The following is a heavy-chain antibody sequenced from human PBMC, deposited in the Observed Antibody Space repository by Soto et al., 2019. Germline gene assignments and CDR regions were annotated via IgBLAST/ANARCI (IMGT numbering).Heavy chain of an antibody. CDR2: MNPNSGNT. D-gene: IGHD3-3*01. CDR3: ARVTYYHFWSGYSPGYYYYGMDV. Sequence: ASVEVSCKXSGYTFTSYDINWVRQATGQGLEWMGWMNPNSGNTGYAQKFQGRVTMTRNTSISTAYMELSSLRSEDTAVYYCARVTYYHFWSGYSPGYYYYGMDVWGQGTTVTVSS. CDR1: GYTFTSYD. J-gene: IGHJ6*02. V-gene: IGHV1-8*01.